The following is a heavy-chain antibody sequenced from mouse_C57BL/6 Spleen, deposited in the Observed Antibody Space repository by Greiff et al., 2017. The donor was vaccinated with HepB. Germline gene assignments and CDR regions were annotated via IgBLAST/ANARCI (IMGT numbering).Heavy chain of an antibody. CDR1: GYTFTSYW. D-gene: IGHD1-1*01. CDR2: IHPNSGST. J-gene: IGHJ2*01. CDR3: ARPTVVATPRDFDY. V-gene: IGHV1-64*01. Sequence: QVQLQQPGAELVKPGASVKLSCKASGYTFTSYWMHWVKQRPGQGLEWIGMIHPNSGSTNYNEKFKSKATLTVDKSSSTAYMQLSSLTSEASAVYYWARPTVVATPRDFDYWGQGTTLTVSS.